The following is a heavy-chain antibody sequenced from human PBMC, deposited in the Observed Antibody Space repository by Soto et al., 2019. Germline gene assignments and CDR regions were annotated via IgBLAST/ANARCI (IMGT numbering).Heavy chain of an antibody. Sequence: SETLSLTYGVSGGSSSNGGYSWSWLRQPPGKGLEWLGHIYNSADPYSNPALRSRFAMSVDMSRNQFSLKLTSVTAADTAVYFCARFRIGTYGSRHFDSWGQGPLVTVPP. CDR2: IYNSADP. D-gene: IGHD3-10*01. J-gene: IGHJ4*02. CDR3: ARFRIGTYGSRHFDS. V-gene: IGHV4-30-2*01. CDR1: GGSSSNGGYS.